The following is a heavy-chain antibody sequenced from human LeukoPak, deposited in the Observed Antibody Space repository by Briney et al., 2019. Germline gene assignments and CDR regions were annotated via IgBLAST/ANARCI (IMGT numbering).Heavy chain of an antibody. D-gene: IGHD3-10*01. CDR2: ISSSSNTI. J-gene: IGHJ4*02. CDR3: ARAPSYYYGSGRGPFDN. Sequence: GGSLRLSCAASGFIFSTYGMHWVRQAPGKGLEWVSYISSSSNTIYYADSVKGRFTISRDNAKNSLYLQMNSLRAEDTAVYYCARAPSYYYGSGRGPFDNWGQETLVTVSS. V-gene: IGHV3-48*01. CDR1: GFIFSTYG.